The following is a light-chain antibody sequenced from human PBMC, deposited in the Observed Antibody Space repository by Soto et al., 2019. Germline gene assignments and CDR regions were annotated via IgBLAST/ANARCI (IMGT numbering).Light chain of an antibody. CDR2: GAS. Sequence: EIVMTQSPATLSVSPGARAPLSCRASQSVSSYLAWYQQKPGQVPRLLIYGASTRATGIPARFSGSGSGTEFTLTISSLQSEDFAVYYCQQYNNWPPWTFGQGTKVDI. J-gene: IGKJ1*01. CDR1: QSVSSY. V-gene: IGKV3-15*01. CDR3: QQYNNWPPWT.